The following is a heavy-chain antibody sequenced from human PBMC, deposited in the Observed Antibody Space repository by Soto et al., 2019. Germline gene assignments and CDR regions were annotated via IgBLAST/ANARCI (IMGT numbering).Heavy chain of an antibody. CDR2: INHSGST. CDR1: GGPFSGYY. CDR3: ARGGIAARPKNYYYYGMDV. Sequence: PSETLSLTCAVYGGPFSGYYWSWIRQPPGKGLEWIGEINHSGSTNYNPSLKSRVTISVDTSKNQFSLKLSSVTAADTAVYYCARGGIAARPKNYYYYGMDVWGQGTTVTVSS. J-gene: IGHJ6*02. V-gene: IGHV4-34*01. D-gene: IGHD6-6*01.